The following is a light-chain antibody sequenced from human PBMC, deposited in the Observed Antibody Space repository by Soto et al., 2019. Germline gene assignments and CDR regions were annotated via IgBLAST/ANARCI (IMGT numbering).Light chain of an antibody. J-gene: IGKJ5*01. Sequence: MTQFPAILSASLVVWGTVPCRAAQDVTTNFAWYQLRRGQPPRLLIYDISTRATGVPARFSGSGSGTEFTLTISGLQSEDFALYFCQQYNNWPFSFGPGTRLEIK. CDR1: QDVTTN. CDR2: DIS. CDR3: QQYNNWPFS. V-gene: IGKV3-15*01.